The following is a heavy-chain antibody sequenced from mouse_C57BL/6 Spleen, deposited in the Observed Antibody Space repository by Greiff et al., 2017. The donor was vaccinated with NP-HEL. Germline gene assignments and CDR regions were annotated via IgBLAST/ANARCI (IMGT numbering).Heavy chain of an antibody. V-gene: IGHV5-17*01. Sequence: EVMLVESGGGLVKPGGSLKLSCAASGFTFSDYGMHWVRQAPEKGLEWVAYISSGSSTIYYADTVKGRFTISRDNAKNTLFLQMTSLRSEDTAMYYWARINWDHRAMDYWGQGTSVTVSS. J-gene: IGHJ4*01. D-gene: IGHD4-1*02. CDR1: GFTFSDYG. CDR3: ARINWDHRAMDY. CDR2: ISSGSSTI.